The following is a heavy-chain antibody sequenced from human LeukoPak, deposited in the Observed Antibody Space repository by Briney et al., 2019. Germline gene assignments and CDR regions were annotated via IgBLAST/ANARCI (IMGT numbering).Heavy chain of an antibody. CDR1: GGSISSYY. CDR2: IYYSGST. Sequence: PSETLSLTCTVPGGSISSYYWSWIRQPPGKGLEWMGYIYYSGSTNYNPSLKSRVTISVDTSKNQFSLKLSSVTAADTAVYYCARDGYGDYFIFQHWGQGTLVTVSS. D-gene: IGHD4-17*01. CDR3: ARDGYGDYFIFQH. V-gene: IGHV4-59*01. J-gene: IGHJ1*01.